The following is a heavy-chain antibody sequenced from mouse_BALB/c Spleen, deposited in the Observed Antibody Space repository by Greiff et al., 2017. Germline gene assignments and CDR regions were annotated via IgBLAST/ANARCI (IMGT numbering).Heavy chain of an antibody. J-gene: IGHJ3*01. CDR3: ARASPLYYRYGPFAY. Sequence: EVQLQQSGAELVKPGASVKLSCTASGFNIKDTYMHWVKQRPEQGLEWIGRIDPANGNTKYDPKFQGKATITADTSSNTAYLQLSSLTSEDTAVYYCARASPLYYRYGPFAYWGQGTLVTVSA. V-gene: IGHV14-3*02. CDR2: IDPANGNT. D-gene: IGHD2-14*01. CDR1: GFNIKDTY.